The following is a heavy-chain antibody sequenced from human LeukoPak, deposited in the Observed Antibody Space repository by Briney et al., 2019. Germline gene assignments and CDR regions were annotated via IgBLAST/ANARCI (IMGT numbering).Heavy chain of an antibody. CDR1: GYTFTGYY. V-gene: IGHV1-2*02. CDR3: ARDLAMYSPDLDY. J-gene: IGHJ4*02. Sequence: ASVKVSCKASGYTFTGYYLHWVRQAPGHGLEWMGWINPKTGVTMYAQNFQGRVTMTRDTSINTAYMEVSRLRSDDTAVFYCARDLAMYSPDLDYWGQGTLVTVSS. CDR2: INPKTGVT. D-gene: IGHD1-26*01.